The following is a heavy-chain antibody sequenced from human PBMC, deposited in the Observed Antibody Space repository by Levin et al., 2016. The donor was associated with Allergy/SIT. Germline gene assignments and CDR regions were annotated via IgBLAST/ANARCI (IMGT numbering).Heavy chain of an antibody. J-gene: IGHJ6*02. D-gene: IGHD5-12*01. CDR2: ISRTGAFI. CDR1: GFTFGVYT. CDR3: ARAIIGDDFHYYGMDV. Sequence: GGSLRLSCAASGFTFGVYTMTWVRQGPGKGLEWVSSISRTGAFIYYADSVRGRFTIFRDNAKNSLFLQMNTLRAEDTAVYYCARAIIGDDFHYYGMDVWGQGTTVTVSS. V-gene: IGHV3-21*01.